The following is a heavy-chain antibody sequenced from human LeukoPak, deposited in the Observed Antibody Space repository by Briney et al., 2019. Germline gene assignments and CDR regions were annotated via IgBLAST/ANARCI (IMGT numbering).Heavy chain of an antibody. CDR3: ARDGEWELLPYYYYYMDV. Sequence: AGGSLRLSCAASGFTFSMFAMTWVRQAPGKGLEWVSTITGSGGTTYYADSVKGRFTISRDNAKNSLYLQMNSLRAEDTAVYYCARDGEWELLPYYYYYMDVWGKGTTVTVSS. D-gene: IGHD1-26*01. CDR1: GFTFSMFA. J-gene: IGHJ6*03. V-gene: IGHV3-23*01. CDR2: ITGSGGTT.